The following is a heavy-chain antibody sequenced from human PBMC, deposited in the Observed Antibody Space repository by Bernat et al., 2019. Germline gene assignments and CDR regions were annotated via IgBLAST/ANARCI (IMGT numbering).Heavy chain of an antibody. J-gene: IGHJ4*02. Sequence: QVQLVESGGGVVQPGRSLRLSCAASGFTFSSYGMHWVRQAPGKGLEWVAVISYDGSNKYYADSVKDRFTISRDNSKNTLYLQMNSLRAEDTAVYYCAKGVRAVAVYYFDYWGQGTLVTVSS. CDR1: GFTFSSYG. CDR2: ISYDGSNK. V-gene: IGHV3-30*18. CDR3: AKGVRAVAVYYFDY. D-gene: IGHD6-19*01.